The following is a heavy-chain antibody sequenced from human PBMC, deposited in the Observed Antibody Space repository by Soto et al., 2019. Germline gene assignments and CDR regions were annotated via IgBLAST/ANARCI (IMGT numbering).Heavy chain of an antibody. CDR2: IYYSGST. Sequence: SETLSLTCTVSGGSISSSSYYWGWIRQPPGKGLEWIGSIYYSGSTYYNPSLKSRVTISVDTSKNQFSLKLSSVTAADTAVYYCARGQVTTRPFDYWGQGTLVTVSS. D-gene: IGHD4-17*01. V-gene: IGHV4-39*01. CDR3: ARGQVTTRPFDY. J-gene: IGHJ4*02. CDR1: GGSISSSSYY.